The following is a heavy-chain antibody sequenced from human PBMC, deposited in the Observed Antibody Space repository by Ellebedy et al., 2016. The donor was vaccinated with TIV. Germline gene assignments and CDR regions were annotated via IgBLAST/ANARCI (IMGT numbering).Heavy chain of an antibody. V-gene: IGHV3-53*01. D-gene: IGHD3-22*01. Sequence: GESLKISCAASGFTVSSYYMSWVRQAPGKGLEWVSVIYSGGTTHYADSVKGRFTISRDNSKNTLYLQMNSLRAEDTAVYYCAREVYYYDSSDSYKQYYFDYWGQGTLVTVSS. CDR1: GFTVSSYY. J-gene: IGHJ4*02. CDR3: AREVYYYDSSDSYKQYYFDY. CDR2: IYSGGTT.